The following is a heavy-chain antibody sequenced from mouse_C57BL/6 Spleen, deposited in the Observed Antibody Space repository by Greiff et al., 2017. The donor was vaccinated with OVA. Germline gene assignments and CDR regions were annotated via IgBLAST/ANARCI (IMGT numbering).Heavy chain of an antibody. CDR1: GFNIQNTY. V-gene: IGHV14-3*01. D-gene: IGHD2-4*01. CDR2: MDPANGNT. J-gene: IGHJ2*01. Sequence: EVQLQQSVAELVRPGASVKLSCTASGFNIQNTYMHWVKQRPEQGLEWIGRMDPANGNTKYAPKFQGKATIIADTSSNTAYLQLSSLTSEDTAIYYCARNYDYAYFDYWGQGTTRTVSS. CDR3: ARNYDYAYFDY.